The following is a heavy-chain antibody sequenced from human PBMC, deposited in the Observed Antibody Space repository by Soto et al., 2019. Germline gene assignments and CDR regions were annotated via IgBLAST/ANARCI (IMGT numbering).Heavy chain of an antibody. D-gene: IGHD3-16*02. CDR3: ARAHTLYDYIWGSYRFDY. CDR1: GGSISSYY. V-gene: IGHV4-59*01. CDR2: IYYSGST. Sequence: QVQLQESGPGLVKPSETLSLTCTVSGGSISSYYWSWIRQPPGKGLEWIGYIYYSGSTNYNPSLKSRVTISVDTSTNQFSLKLSSVTAADTAVYYCARAHTLYDYIWGSYRFDYWGQGTLVTVSS. J-gene: IGHJ4*02.